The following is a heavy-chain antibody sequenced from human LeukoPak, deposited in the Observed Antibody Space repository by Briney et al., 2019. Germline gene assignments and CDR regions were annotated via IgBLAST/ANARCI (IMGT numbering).Heavy chain of an antibody. CDR2: INRSGST. J-gene: IGHJ3*02. CDR1: GGSFSGYY. CDR3: ARGRGGADIVVVPAAIGRGAFDI. D-gene: IGHD2-2*02. V-gene: IGHV4-34*01. Sequence: SETLSLTCAVSGGSFSGYYWSWIRQPPGKGLEWIGGINRSGSTKYNPSLKSRLTMSVDTSKNQFSLKLSSVTAADSAVYHCARGRGGADIVVVPAAIGRGAFDIWGQGTMVTVS.